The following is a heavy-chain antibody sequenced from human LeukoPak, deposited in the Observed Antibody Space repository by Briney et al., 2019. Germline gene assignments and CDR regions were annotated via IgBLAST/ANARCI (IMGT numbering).Heavy chain of an antibody. V-gene: IGHV3-21*01. CDR2: ISSSSSYI. Sequence: GGSLRLSCAASGFTFSSYSMNWVRQAPGKGLEWVSSISSSSSYIYYADSVKGRFTISRDNAKNSLYLQMNSLRAEDTAVYYCARENDRDDAFDIWGQGTMVTVPS. CDR3: ARENDRDDAFDI. J-gene: IGHJ3*02. D-gene: IGHD5-24*01. CDR1: GFTFSSYS.